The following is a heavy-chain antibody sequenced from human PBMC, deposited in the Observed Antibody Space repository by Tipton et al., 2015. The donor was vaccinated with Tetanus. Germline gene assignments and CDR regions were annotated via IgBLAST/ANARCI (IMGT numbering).Heavy chain of an antibody. CDR3: ARDDGYNSGYGH. D-gene: IGHD5-18*01. CDR1: GFSFSTYN. CDR2: ITKSSRFI. J-gene: IGHJ4*02. Sequence: SLRLSCAASGFSFSTYNFHWIRQAPGKGLEWVSGITKSSRFIYYADSVKGRFTISRDNSNQSVYLEMNSLRADDTALYYCARDDGYNSGYGHWGQGTLVTVSS. V-gene: IGHV3-21*04.